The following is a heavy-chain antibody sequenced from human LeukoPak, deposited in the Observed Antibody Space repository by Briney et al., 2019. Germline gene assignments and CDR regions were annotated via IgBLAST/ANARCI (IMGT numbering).Heavy chain of an antibody. D-gene: IGHD1-26*01. Sequence: KPGGSLRLSCAASGFTFSSYSMNWVRQAPGKGLEWASSISSSSSYIYYADSVKGRFTISRDNAKNSLYLQMNSLRAEDTAVYYCARGRVGATKAFDYWGQGTLVTVSS. J-gene: IGHJ4*02. V-gene: IGHV3-21*01. CDR2: ISSSSSYI. CDR1: GFTFSSYS. CDR3: ARGRVGATKAFDY.